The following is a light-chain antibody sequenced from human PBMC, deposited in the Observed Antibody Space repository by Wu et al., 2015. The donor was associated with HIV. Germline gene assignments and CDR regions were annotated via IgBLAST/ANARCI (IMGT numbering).Light chain of an antibody. CDR1: QSIDTW. J-gene: IGKJ1*01. V-gene: IGKV1-5*03. Sequence: DIQMTQSPSTLSASVGDRVTITCRASQSIDTWLAWYQLQPGKAPKLLIYKASTLESGVPSRFSGSGSGTEFTLTITSLQPDDFATYYCQQYNSYSRTFGRKGPR. CDR3: QQYNSYSRT. CDR2: KAS.